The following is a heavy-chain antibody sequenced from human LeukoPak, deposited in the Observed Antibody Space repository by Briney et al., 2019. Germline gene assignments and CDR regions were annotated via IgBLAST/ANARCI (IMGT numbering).Heavy chain of an antibody. CDR1: GGSVSSGNYY. CDR3: ARDPSGYFNY. Sequence: PSETLSLTCSVSGGSVSSGNYYWSWIRQPPGKGLEWIGYIYYSGSTNYNPSLESRVTISVDTSKNQFSLKLSSVTAADTAVYYCARDPSGYFNYWGQGTLATVSS. CDR2: IYYSGST. D-gene: IGHD3-22*01. J-gene: IGHJ4*02. V-gene: IGHV4-61*01.